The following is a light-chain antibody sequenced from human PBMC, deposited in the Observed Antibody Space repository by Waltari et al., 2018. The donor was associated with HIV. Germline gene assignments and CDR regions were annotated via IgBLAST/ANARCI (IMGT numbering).Light chain of an antibody. CDR3: SSYAGTNGMI. CDR1: SSDVGGYNY. J-gene: IGLJ2*01. V-gene: IGLV2-8*01. Sequence: QSALTQPPSASGSPGQSVTISCTGTSSDVGGYNYVSWYQQHPGKAPKRMICEVSKRPSGVPDRFSGSKSGNTASLTVSGLQAEDEADYYCSSYAGTNGMIFGGGTKLTVL. CDR2: EVS.